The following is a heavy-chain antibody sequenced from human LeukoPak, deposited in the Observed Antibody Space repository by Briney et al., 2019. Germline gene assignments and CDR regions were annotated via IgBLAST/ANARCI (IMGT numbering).Heavy chain of an antibody. J-gene: IGHJ5*02. D-gene: IGHD1-26*01. Sequence: GGSLRFSCAASGFTFSSYARHWVRQAPGKGLEWVAVISYDGSNKYYADSVKGRFTISRDNSKNTLYLQMNSLRAEDTAVYYCARDRLWELLHLGWFDPWGQGTLVTVSS. CDR3: ARDRLWELLHLGWFDP. CDR1: GFTFSSYA. CDR2: ISYDGSNK. V-gene: IGHV3-30-3*01.